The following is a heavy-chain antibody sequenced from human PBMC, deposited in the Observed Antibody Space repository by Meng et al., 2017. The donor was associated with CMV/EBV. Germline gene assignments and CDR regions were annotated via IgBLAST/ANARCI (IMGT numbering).Heavy chain of an antibody. CDR1: GYTFTGYY. Sequence: ASVKVSCKASGYTFTGYYMQWVRQAPGQGLEYMGWINSNSGDTNYAQKLQGRVTITTDESTSTAYMELSSLRSEDTAVYYCARGRITIFGVVIKSGYYGMDVWGQGTTVTVSS. V-gene: IGHV1-2*02. CDR3: ARGRITIFGVVIKSGYYGMDV. CDR2: INSNSGDT. J-gene: IGHJ6*02. D-gene: IGHD3-3*01.